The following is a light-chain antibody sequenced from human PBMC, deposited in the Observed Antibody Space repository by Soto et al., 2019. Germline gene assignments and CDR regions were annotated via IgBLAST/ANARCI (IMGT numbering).Light chain of an antibody. CDR2: DVS. J-gene: IGLJ2*01. CDR1: NSDVATYNY. Sequence: QSALTQPASVSGSPGQSITISCTGSNSDVATYNYVSWHQQHPGKAPKLMIYDVSNRPSGVSNRFSGSKSGNTASLTISGLQAEDEADYYCSSYTISNTLVFGGGTKLTVL. V-gene: IGLV2-14*03. CDR3: SSYTISNTLV.